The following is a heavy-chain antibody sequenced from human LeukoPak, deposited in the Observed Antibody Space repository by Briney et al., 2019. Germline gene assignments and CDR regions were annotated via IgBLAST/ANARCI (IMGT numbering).Heavy chain of an antibody. Sequence: GGSLRLSCAASGFTFSSYSMNWVRQAPGKGLEWVSSISSSSSYIYYADSVKGRFTISRDNSKNTLYLQMNSLRAEDTAVYYCAKASAMIVVVSKHFDYWGQGTLVTVSS. CDR3: AKASAMIVVVSKHFDY. CDR1: GFTFSSYS. D-gene: IGHD3-22*01. CDR2: ISSSSSYI. J-gene: IGHJ4*02. V-gene: IGHV3-21*04.